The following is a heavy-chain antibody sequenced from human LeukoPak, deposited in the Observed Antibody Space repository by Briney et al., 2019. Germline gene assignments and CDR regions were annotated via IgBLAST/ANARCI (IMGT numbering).Heavy chain of an antibody. CDR2: IYYSGST. V-gene: IGHV4-39*07. Sequence: SETLSLTCTVSGGSISSSSYYWGWIRQPPGKGLEWIGSIYYSGSTYYNPSLKSRVTISVDTSKNQFSLKLSSVTAAGTAVYYCARDSSIDFWSGTKGGYWGQGTLVTVSS. CDR3: ARDSSIDFWSGTKGGY. D-gene: IGHD3-3*01. J-gene: IGHJ4*02. CDR1: GGSISSSSYY.